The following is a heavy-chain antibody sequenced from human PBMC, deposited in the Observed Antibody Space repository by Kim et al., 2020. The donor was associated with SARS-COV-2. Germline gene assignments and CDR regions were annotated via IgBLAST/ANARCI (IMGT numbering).Heavy chain of an antibody. D-gene: IGHD2-2*01. V-gene: IGHV3-53*01. CDR2: IYSGGST. Sequence: GGSLRLSCAASGFTVSSNYMSWVRQAPGKGLEWVSVIYSGGSTYYADSVKGRFTISRDNSKNTLYLQMNSRRAEDTAVYYCARGGPAAPIGYYNYYGMDVWGQGTTVTVSS. CDR3: ARGGPAAPIGYYNYYGMDV. J-gene: IGHJ6*02. CDR1: GFTVSSNY.